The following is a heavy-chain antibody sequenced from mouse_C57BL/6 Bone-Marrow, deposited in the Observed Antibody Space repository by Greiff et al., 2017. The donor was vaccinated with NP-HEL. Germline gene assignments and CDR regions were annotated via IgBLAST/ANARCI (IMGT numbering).Heavy chain of an antibody. CDR2: IDPENGDT. CDR1: GFNIKDDY. J-gene: IGHJ2*01. CDR3: TENSYFDY. V-gene: IGHV14-4*01. Sequence: EVQRVESGAELVRPGASVKLSCTASGFNIKDDYMHWVKQRPEQGLEWIGWIDPENGDTEYASKFQGKATITADTSSNTAYLQLSSLTSEDTAVYYCTENSYFDYWGQGTTLTVSS.